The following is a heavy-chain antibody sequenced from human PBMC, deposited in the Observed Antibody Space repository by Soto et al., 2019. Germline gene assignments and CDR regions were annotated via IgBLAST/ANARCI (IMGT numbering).Heavy chain of an antibody. CDR2: ISSSSTFI. CDR1: GFTFNSYS. CDR3: ARHQGAAAGNNGMDV. V-gene: IGHV3-21*01. D-gene: IGHD6-13*01. Sequence: EVQLVESGGGLVKPGGSLRLSCAASGFTFNSYSMNWVRQAPGKGLEWVSSISSSSTFIYYAGSLKGRFTVSRDNAKNPLYLQMKSVRAEDTAVYYCARHQGAAAGNNGMDVWGQGTTVTVSS. J-gene: IGHJ6*02.